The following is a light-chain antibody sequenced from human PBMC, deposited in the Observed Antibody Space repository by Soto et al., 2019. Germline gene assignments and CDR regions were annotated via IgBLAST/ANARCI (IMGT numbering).Light chain of an antibody. CDR1: TSDVGAYNY. J-gene: IGLJ3*02. CDR2: EVT. V-gene: IGLV2-14*01. CDR3: SSYTTSATLV. Sequence: QSALTQPASVSGSPGQSITISCTGSTSDVGAYNYVSWYKHHPGQAPQLMIYEVTARPSGVSNRFSGSKSGDTASLTISGLQSEDEADYYCSSYTTSATLVFGGGTKLTVL.